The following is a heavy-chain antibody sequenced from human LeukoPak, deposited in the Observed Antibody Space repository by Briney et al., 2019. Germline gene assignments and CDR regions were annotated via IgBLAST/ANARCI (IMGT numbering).Heavy chain of an antibody. V-gene: IGHV3-30*18. CDR2: ISYDGSNK. CDR1: GFTFSSYG. D-gene: IGHD3-9*01. J-gene: IGHJ4*02. Sequence: RRSLRLSCAASGFTFSSYGMHWVRQAPGKGLEWVAVISYDGSNKYYADSVKGRFTISRDNSKNTLYLQMNSLRAEDTAVYYCAKGIYDIGSDDYFDYWGQGTLVTVSS. CDR3: AKGIYDIGSDDYFDY.